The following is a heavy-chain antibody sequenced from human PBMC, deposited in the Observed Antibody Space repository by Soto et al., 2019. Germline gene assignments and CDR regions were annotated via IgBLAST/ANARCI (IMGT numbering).Heavy chain of an antibody. CDR2: INPSGGYT. V-gene: IGHV1-46*03. CDR3: AREGGSPGHDAFDI. CDR1: GYTFSSYY. J-gene: IGHJ3*02. D-gene: IGHD3-16*01. Sequence: GASVKVSCKASGYTFSSYYMNWVRQAPGQGLEWLGIINPSGGYTTYAQRFQGRVTMTRDTSTSTVYMELSSLRSEDMAVYYCAREGGSPGHDAFDIWGQGTMVT.